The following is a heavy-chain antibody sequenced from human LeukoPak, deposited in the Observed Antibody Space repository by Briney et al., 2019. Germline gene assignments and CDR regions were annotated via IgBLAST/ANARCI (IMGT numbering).Heavy chain of an antibody. CDR2: IIGTGGDT. V-gene: IGHV3-23*01. J-gene: IGHJ6*02. CDR1: GFTFSSYA. CDR3: ARSQAILGGTYYHYGMDV. Sequence: PGGSLRLSCAASGFTFSSYAMSWVRQAPGKGLEWVSTIIGTGGDTYYADSVKGRFTISRDNSKNTLYLQMNSLRAEDTAVFYCARSQAILGGTYYHYGMDVWGQGTTVTVSS. D-gene: IGHD1-26*01.